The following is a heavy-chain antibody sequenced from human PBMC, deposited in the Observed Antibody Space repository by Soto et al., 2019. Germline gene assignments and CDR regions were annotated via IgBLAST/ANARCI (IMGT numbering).Heavy chain of an antibody. CDR2: IYPGDSDT. D-gene: IGHD6-13*01. CDR1: GYSFTSYW. J-gene: IGHJ5*02. CDR3: ASTSIAAAGKDYNWFDP. Sequence: GESLKISCKGSGYSFTSYWIGWVRQMPGKGLEWMGIIYPGDSDTRYSPSFQGQVTISADKSISTAYLQWSSLKASDTAMYYCASTSIAAAGKDYNWFDPWGRGTLVTSPQ. V-gene: IGHV5-51*01.